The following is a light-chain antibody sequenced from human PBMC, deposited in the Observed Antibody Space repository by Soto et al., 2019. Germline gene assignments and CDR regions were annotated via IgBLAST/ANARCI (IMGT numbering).Light chain of an antibody. CDR3: AAWDDSLNRVV. J-gene: IGLJ2*01. CDR2: SNT. CDR1: SSNIGSHT. Sequence: QSVLTQPPSASGTPGQAVAISCSGGSSNIGSHTVNWYQQLPGTAPRLLIYSNTRRPSGVPDRFSGSKSGTPAPLAISGLQSEYEGDYYSAAWDDSLNRVVFGGGTKLTVL. V-gene: IGLV1-44*01.